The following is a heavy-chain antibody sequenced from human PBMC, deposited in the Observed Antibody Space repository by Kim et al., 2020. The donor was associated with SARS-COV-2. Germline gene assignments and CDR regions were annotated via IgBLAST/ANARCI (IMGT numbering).Heavy chain of an antibody. J-gene: IGHJ4*02. Sequence: YTQKFQGRVTMTRDTSTSTFYMELRSLRSEDTALYYCASSGDVDHWGRGTLVTVSS. CDR3: ASSGDVDH. D-gene: IGHD2-21*01. V-gene: IGHV1-46*01.